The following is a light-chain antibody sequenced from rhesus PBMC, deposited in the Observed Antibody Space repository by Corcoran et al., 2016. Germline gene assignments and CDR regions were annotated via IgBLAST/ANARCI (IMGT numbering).Light chain of an antibody. Sequence: DIQMTQSPSSLSASVGDRVTITCRASQGISSYLAWYQQKPGKAPKLLNYKASTLQSGVPSRFSGSGSGTDFTLTISSLQPEDFATYYCQQRNSYPPTFGGGTKVEIK. V-gene: IGKV1-25*01. J-gene: IGKJ4*01. CDR3: QQRNSYPPT. CDR2: KAS. CDR1: QGISSY.